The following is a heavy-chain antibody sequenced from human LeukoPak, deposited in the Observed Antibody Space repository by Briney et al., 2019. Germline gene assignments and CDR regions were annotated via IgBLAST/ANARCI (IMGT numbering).Heavy chain of an antibody. Sequence: GGSLRLSCAASGFTFSSYAMSWVRRAPGKGLEWVSTISGSGRSTYYADSVKGRFTISRDNSKNTLYLQMNSLRAEDTALYYCAKEGAPSYYYYMDVWGKGTTVTISS. CDR2: ISGSGRST. D-gene: IGHD3-16*01. J-gene: IGHJ6*03. V-gene: IGHV3-23*01. CDR1: GFTFSSYA. CDR3: AKEGAPSYYYYMDV.